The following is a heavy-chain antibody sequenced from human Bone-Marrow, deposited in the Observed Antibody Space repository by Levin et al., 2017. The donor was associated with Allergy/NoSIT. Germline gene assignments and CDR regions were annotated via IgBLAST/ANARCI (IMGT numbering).Heavy chain of an antibody. CDR1: GFTFSSYS. CDR3: ARDMGPEWLTNYYYYYGMDV. J-gene: IGHJ6*02. CDR2: ISSSSSTI. D-gene: IGHD3-3*01. Sequence: GESLKISCAASGFTFSSYSMNWVRQAPGKGLEWVSYISSSSSTIYYADSVKGRFTISRDNAKNSLYLQMNSLRAEDTAVYYCARDMGPEWLTNYYYYYGMDVWGQGTTVTVYS. V-gene: IGHV3-48*04.